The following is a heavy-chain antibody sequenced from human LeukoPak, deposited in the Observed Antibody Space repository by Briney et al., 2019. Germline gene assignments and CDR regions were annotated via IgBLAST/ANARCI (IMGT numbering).Heavy chain of an antibody. D-gene: IGHD4-17*01. CDR2: IYTSGST. V-gene: IGHV4-4*07. CDR1: GGSISSCY. Sequence: SETLSLTCTVSGGSISSCYWSWIRQPAGKGLEWIGRIYTSGSTNYNPSLKSRVTMSVDTSKNQFSLKLSSVTAADTAVYYCARKTALSGDYDWFDPWGQGTLVTVSS. J-gene: IGHJ5*02. CDR3: ARKTALSGDYDWFDP.